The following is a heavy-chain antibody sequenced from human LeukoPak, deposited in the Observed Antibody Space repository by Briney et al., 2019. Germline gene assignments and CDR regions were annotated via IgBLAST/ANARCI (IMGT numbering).Heavy chain of an antibody. J-gene: IGHJ4*02. CDR1: AFTFSNYW. CDR2: IKEDGSEI. D-gene: IGHD4-23*01. CDR3: TRDRGYSTFDY. V-gene: IGHV3-7*01. Sequence: GALRLSCAASAFTFSNYWMSWVRQAPGKGLEWVANIKEDGSEINYVDSVKGRFTISRDNAKNSLYLQMNSLRVDDTAVYYCTRDRGYSTFDYWGQGTLVTVSS.